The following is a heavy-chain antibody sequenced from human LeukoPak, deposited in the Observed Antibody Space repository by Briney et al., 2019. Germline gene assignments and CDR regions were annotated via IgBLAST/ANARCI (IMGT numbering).Heavy chain of an antibody. CDR2: ISIRGHIT. J-gene: IGHJ4*02. Sequence: GGPLRLLCSGSGFIYGNFQMKWVRQVTGGGLELLAEISIRGHITYYGDSVKGRFAISRDNAKISVSLEMESLRADDTGIYFCARDPDPQGNLNFWGKGTHVMVSS. V-gene: IGHV3-48*03. CDR1: GFIYGNFQ. CDR3: ARDPDPQGNLNF. D-gene: IGHD1-14*01.